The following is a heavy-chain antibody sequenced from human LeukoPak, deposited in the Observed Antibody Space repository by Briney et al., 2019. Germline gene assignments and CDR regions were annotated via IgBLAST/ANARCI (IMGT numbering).Heavy chain of an antibody. J-gene: IGHJ4*02. CDR3: ARPLGYYDSSGPLDY. D-gene: IGHD3-22*01. V-gene: IGHV1-69*13. Sequence: SVTVSCTASGGTFSSYAISWVRQAPGQGLEWMGGIIPIFGTANYTQKFQGRVTITADESTSTAYMELSSLRSEDTAVYYCARPLGYYDSSGPLDYWGQGTLVTVSS. CDR2: IIPIFGTA. CDR1: GGTFSSYA.